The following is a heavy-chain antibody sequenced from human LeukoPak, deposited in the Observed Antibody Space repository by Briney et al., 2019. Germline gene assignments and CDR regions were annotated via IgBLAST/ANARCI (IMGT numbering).Heavy chain of an antibody. Sequence: PSETLPLTCTVSGGSISSGGYYWSWIRQHPGKGLEWIGYIYYSGSTYYNPSLKSRVTISVDTSKNQFSLKLSSVTAADTAVYYCARDIERYCSGGSCYANYYYGMDVWGQGTTVTVSS. CDR3: ARDIERYCSGGSCYANYYYGMDV. D-gene: IGHD2-15*01. V-gene: IGHV4-31*03. CDR1: GGSISSGGYY. J-gene: IGHJ6*02. CDR2: IYYSGST.